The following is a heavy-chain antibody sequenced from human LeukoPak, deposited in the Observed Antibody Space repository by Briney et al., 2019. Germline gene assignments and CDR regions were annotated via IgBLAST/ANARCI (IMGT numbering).Heavy chain of an antibody. CDR2: IYSGGST. Sequence: GGSLRLSCAASGFTVSSNYMSWVRQAPGKGLEWVSVIYSGGSTYYADSVKGRFTISRDNAKNSLYLQMNSLRAEDTALYYCARVSYSSSWYSGYYFDYWGQGTLVTVSS. V-gene: IGHV3-53*01. CDR1: GFTVSSNY. J-gene: IGHJ4*02. CDR3: ARVSYSSSWYSGYYFDY. D-gene: IGHD6-13*01.